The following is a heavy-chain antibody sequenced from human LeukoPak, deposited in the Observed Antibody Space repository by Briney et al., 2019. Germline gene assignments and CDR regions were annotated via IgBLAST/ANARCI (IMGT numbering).Heavy chain of an antibody. D-gene: IGHD5-18*01. J-gene: IGHJ4*02. Sequence: PGGSLRLSCAASGFTFSSYAMHWVRQASGKGLEWVAVISYDGSSKYYADSVKGRFTISRDNSKNTLYLQMNSLRAEDTAVYYCARDLHSFIGGGFDYWGQGTLVTVSS. CDR3: ARDLHSFIGGGFDY. CDR2: ISYDGSSK. V-gene: IGHV3-30*04. CDR1: GFTFSSYA.